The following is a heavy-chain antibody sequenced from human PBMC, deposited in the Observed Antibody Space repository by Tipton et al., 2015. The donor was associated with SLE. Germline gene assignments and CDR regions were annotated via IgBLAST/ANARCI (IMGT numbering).Heavy chain of an antibody. Sequence: TLSLTCTVSGDSFSSTAYYWSWIRQPAGKGLEWIGRVYSTGSTTYNPSLESRVTISLDTSKNQVSLRLSSVIAADMAVYYCARDPGTGGNFDYWGQGTLITVST. D-gene: IGHD1-14*01. V-gene: IGHV4-61*02. CDR2: VYSTGST. J-gene: IGHJ4*02. CDR1: GDSFSSTAYY. CDR3: ARDPGTGGNFDY.